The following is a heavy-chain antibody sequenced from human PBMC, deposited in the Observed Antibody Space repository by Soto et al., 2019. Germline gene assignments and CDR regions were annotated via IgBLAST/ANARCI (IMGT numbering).Heavy chain of an antibody. CDR3: AKDIVVVPAAHYYYYGMVV. CDR2: ISYDGSNK. Sequence: AGGSLRLSCTASGFTFSSYGMHWVRQAPVKGLEWVAVISYDGSNKYYADSVKARFTISRDNSKNTLYLQMNSLRAEDTAVYYCAKDIVVVPAAHYYYYGMVVWGQGTPVTVYS. J-gene: IGHJ6*02. D-gene: IGHD2-2*01. V-gene: IGHV3-30*18. CDR1: GFTFSSYG.